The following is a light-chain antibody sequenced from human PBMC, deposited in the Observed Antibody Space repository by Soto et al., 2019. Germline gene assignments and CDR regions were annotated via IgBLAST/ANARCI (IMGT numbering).Light chain of an antibody. CDR2: GAS. CDR1: LRVTSVH. CDR3: QYYGASPLYT. Sequence: EMVLTQSPGTLSLSPGKRATLSCRASLRVTSVHLAWYQQRPGQAPRLLIYGASNRATGVTERFTGSASGTDFNLTISRLGPEDSATYYCQYYGASPLYTFGRGTKLEIE. J-gene: IGKJ2*01. V-gene: IGKV3-20*01.